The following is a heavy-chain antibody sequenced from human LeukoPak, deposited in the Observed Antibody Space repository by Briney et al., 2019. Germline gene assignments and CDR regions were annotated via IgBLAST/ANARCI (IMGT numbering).Heavy chain of an antibody. CDR2: IYYSGST. D-gene: IGHD1-20*01. V-gene: IGHV4-59*01. CDR1: GGSISSYY. CDR3: ASAITGTNDAFDI. Sequence: SETLSLTCTVSGGSISSYYWSWIRQPPGKGLEWIGYIYYSGSTNYNPSFKGRVTISVDTSKNQFSLKLSSVTAADTAVYYCASAITGTNDAFDIWGQGTMVTVSS. J-gene: IGHJ3*02.